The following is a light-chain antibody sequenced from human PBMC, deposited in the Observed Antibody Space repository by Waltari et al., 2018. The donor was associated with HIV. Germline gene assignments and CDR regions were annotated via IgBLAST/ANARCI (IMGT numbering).Light chain of an antibody. CDR1: QSVLYNSNNKNY. V-gene: IGKV4-1*01. Sequence: DIVMTQSPDYLAVSMGERATINCKSSQSVLYNSNNKNYLAWYQQKAVQPPNLLIYWASTREFGVPDRFSGSGSGTDFTLTISSLQAEDVAVYYCQQYYSTPHTFGQGTKLEIK. CDR3: QQYYSTPHT. CDR2: WAS. J-gene: IGKJ2*01.